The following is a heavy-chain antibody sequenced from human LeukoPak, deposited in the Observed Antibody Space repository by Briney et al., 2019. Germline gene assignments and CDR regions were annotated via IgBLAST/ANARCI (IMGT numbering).Heavy chain of an antibody. CDR3: AKDRITMVRGVNSYYYYGMDV. CDR2: ISGSGGST. J-gene: IGHJ6*02. CDR1: GFPFSSYA. D-gene: IGHD3-10*01. Sequence: GGSLRLSCAASGFPFSSYAMSWVRQAPGKGLEWVSAISGSGGSTYYADSVKGRFTISRDNSKNTLYLQMNSLRAEDTAVYYCAKDRITMVRGVNSYYYYGMDVWGQGTTVTVSS. V-gene: IGHV3-23*01.